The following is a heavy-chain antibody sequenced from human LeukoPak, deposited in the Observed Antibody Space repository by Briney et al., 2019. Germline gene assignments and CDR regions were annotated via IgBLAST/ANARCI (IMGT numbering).Heavy chain of an antibody. Sequence: ASVKVSCKASGYTFTSYGISWVRQAPGQGLEWMGWISAYNGNTNYAQKLQGRVTMTTDTSTSTAYMELRSLRSDDTAVYYCARKRVTMVQGVNWFDPWGQGTLVTVSS. J-gene: IGHJ5*02. CDR1: GYTFTSYG. V-gene: IGHV1-18*01. CDR3: ARKRVTMVQGVNWFDP. D-gene: IGHD3-10*01. CDR2: ISAYNGNT.